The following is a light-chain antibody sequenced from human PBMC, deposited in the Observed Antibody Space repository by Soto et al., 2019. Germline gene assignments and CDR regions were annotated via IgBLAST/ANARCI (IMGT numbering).Light chain of an antibody. CDR2: SAS. CDR1: QSISSY. J-gene: IGKJ4*01. Sequence: DIQMTQSPSSLSASVGDRVTITCRASQSISSYVSWFQQKAGEAPRLLMYSASSLPSGVPSRFIGSGSGTDFTLTISSLQPEDFATYYCQKNYSPPLSFGGGTKVDIK. CDR3: QKNYSPPLS. V-gene: IGKV1-39*01.